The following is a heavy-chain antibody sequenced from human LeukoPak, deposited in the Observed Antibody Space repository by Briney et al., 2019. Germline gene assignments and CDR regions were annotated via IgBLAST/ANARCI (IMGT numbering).Heavy chain of an antibody. J-gene: IGHJ4*02. Sequence: GGSLRLSCAASGFSFSDYYMSWISQAPGKWLEWLSYISGSSTYTDYADSVKGRFTIFRDNAKDSLYLQMNSLRVEDTAVYYCARDFWFGELRYYFDYWGQGILVTVSS. CDR1: GFSFSDYY. CDR2: ISGSSTYT. D-gene: IGHD3-10*01. V-gene: IGHV3-11*05. CDR3: ARDFWFGELRYYFDY.